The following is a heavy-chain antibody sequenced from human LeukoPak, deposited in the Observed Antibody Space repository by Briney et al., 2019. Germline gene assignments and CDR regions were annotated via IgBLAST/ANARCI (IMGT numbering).Heavy chain of an antibody. Sequence: GGSLRLSCAASGFTFSNAWMSWVRQAPGKGLEWVSYISSSSSTIYYADSVKGRFTISRDNAKNSLYLQMNSLRAEDTAVYYCARDQLYYYDSSGYEFDYWGQGTLVTVSS. CDR3: ARDQLYYYDSSGYEFDY. D-gene: IGHD3-22*01. CDR2: ISSSSSTI. V-gene: IGHV3-48*04. CDR1: GFTFSNAW. J-gene: IGHJ4*02.